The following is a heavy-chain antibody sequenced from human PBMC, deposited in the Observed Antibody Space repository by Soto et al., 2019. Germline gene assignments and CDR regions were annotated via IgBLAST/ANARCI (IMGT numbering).Heavy chain of an antibody. CDR2: ISYDGRNK. Sequence: QVQLVESGGGGVQPGRSLRLSCAASGFTFSSYGMHWVRQAPGKGLEWVAVISYDGRNKYYADSVKGRFTISRDNSKNTLYLQMSSLRPGDTAVYYCVKDGSSGWPYYYGMDVWGQGTTVTVSS. J-gene: IGHJ6*02. CDR1: GFTFSSYG. D-gene: IGHD6-19*01. V-gene: IGHV3-30*18. CDR3: VKDGSSGWPYYYGMDV.